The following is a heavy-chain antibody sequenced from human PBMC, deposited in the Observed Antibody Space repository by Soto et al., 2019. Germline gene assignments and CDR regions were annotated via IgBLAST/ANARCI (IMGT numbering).Heavy chain of an antibody. V-gene: IGHV4-61*01. D-gene: IGHD1-26*01. CDR3: ARDTLVGATTDNDY. J-gene: IGHJ4*02. CDR1: GGSVSGGIYY. Sequence: SETLSLTCTVSGGSVSGGIYYWSWIRQPPGKGLEWIGYIYYSGSTNYNPSLKSRVTISVDTSKNQFSLKLSSVTAADTAVYYCARDTLVGATTDNDYWGQGTLVTVSS. CDR2: IYYSGST.